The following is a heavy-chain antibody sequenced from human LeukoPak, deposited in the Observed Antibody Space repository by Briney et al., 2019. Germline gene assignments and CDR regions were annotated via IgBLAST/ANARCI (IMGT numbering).Heavy chain of an antibody. CDR2: IYTSGST. CDR3: ARQYRPDPFDYYYGMDV. D-gene: IGHD1-14*01. CDR1: GGSISSGSYY. V-gene: IGHV4-61*02. J-gene: IGHJ6*02. Sequence: PSETLSLTCTVSGGSISSGSYYWSWIRQPAGKGLEWIGRIYTSGSTNYNPSLKSRVTISVDTSKNQFSLKLSSVTAADTAVYYCARQYRPDPFDYYYGMDVWGQGTTVTVSS.